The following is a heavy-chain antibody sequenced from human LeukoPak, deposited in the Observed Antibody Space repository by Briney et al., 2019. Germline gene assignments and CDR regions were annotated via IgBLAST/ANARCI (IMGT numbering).Heavy chain of an antibody. V-gene: IGHV4-59*01. CDR3: ARVGTYGSASYLSSLDY. D-gene: IGHD3-10*01. CDR1: GGSISSYY. J-gene: IGHJ4*02. Sequence: SETLSLTCIVSGGSISSYYWSWIRQPPGKGLEWIGYIYYSGSTNYNPSLKSRVTISVDTSKNQFSLKLSSVTAADTAVYYCARVGTYGSASYLSSLDYWGQGTLVTVSS. CDR2: IYYSGST.